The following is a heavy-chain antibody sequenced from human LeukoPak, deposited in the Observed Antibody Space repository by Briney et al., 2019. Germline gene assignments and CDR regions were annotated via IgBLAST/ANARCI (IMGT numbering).Heavy chain of an antibody. CDR3: ARASAIRYLSDY. D-gene: IGHD2-2*02. J-gene: IGHJ4*02. Sequence: ASVKVSCKASGYTFTSYDINWVRQATGQGLEWMGWMNPNSGNTGYAQKFQGRVTMTRNTSISTAYMELSSLRSVDTAVYYCARASAIRYLSDYWGQGTLVTVSS. CDR2: MNPNSGNT. CDR1: GYTFTSYD. V-gene: IGHV1-8*01.